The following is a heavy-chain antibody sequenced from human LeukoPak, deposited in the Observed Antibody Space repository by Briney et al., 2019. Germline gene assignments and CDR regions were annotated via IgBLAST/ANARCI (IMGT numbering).Heavy chain of an antibody. CDR3: ARPLAAAGSRYWYFDL. Sequence: SETLSLTCTVSGGSISIYYWSWIRQPPGKGLEWIGYVYNSGSTDYNPSLKSRVTISADTSKNQFSLKLSSVTAADTAVYYCARPLAAAGSRYWYFDLWSRGTLVTVSS. D-gene: IGHD6-13*01. CDR2: VYNSGST. CDR1: GGSISIYY. V-gene: IGHV4-59*08. J-gene: IGHJ2*01.